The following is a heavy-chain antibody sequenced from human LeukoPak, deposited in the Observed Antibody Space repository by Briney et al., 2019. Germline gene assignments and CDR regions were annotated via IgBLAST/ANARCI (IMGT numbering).Heavy chain of an antibody. Sequence: GGSLRLSCAASGFTFDDYAMRWVRQAPGKGLEWVSGISWNSGSIGYADSVKGRFTISRDNAKNSLYLQMNSLRAEDTALYYCAKDRSVAGYAFDIWGQGTMVTVSS. J-gene: IGHJ3*02. V-gene: IGHV3-9*01. CDR2: ISWNSGSI. D-gene: IGHD6-19*01. CDR3: AKDRSVAGYAFDI. CDR1: GFTFDDYA.